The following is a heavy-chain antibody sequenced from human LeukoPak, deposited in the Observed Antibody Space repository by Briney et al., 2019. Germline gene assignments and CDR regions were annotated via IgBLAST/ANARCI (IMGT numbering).Heavy chain of an antibody. Sequence: PSETLSLTCAVYGGSFSGYQWTWIRQPPGKGLEWIGEINHSGSTNYNPSLKGRVTISVDTSKNQFSLKLGSVTAADAAVYYCAPRGPTTYYSFDYWGQGTLVTVSS. D-gene: IGHD4-11*01. CDR1: GGSFSGYQ. CDR2: INHSGST. CDR3: APRGPTTYYSFDY. J-gene: IGHJ4*02. V-gene: IGHV4-34*01.